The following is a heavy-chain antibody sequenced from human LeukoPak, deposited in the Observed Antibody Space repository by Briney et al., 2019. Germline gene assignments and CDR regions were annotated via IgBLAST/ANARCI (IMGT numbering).Heavy chain of an antibody. CDR3: VRDRGTATVRSFDI. CDR1: GITFSNYA. D-gene: IGHD4-17*01. Sequence: PGGSLRLSCAASGITFSNYAINWVRQAQGQGLEWVSYISSRGTTTHYADSVKGRFIISRDNAENSLYLQMNSLRVEDTRLYLCVRDRGTATVRSFDIWGQGTMVTVSS. CDR2: ISSRGTTT. V-gene: IGHV3-48*03. J-gene: IGHJ3*02.